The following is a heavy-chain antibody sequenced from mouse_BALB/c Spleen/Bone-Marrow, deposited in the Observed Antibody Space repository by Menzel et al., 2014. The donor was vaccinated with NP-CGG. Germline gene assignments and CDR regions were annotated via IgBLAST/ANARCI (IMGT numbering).Heavy chain of an antibody. V-gene: IGHV1-14*01. J-gene: IGHJ2*01. CDR2: IIHYNDDA. Sequence: QLQQSGPALVKPGASVKLSCKASGYIIASYVMHWVKQKPGQGLEWIGYIIHYNDDAKYNETFKGKATLASDRSSTTAYMELSSLTSEDSAVYYCARGWTTVVFDYWGQGTTLTVSS. D-gene: IGHD1-1*01. CDR3: ARGWTTVVFDY. CDR1: GYIIASYV.